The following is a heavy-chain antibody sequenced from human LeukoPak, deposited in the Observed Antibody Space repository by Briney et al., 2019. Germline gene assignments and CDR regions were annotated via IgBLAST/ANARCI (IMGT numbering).Heavy chain of an antibody. Sequence: GGSLRLSCAASGFTFTSYNMNWVRQAPGKGLEWVSSITSSSSYIYYADSVKGRFTISRDNAKNSLYLQMNSLRAEDTAVYYCARGYYYDSSGIDDIWGQGTMVTVSS. CDR3: ARGYYYDSSGIDDI. CDR2: ITSSSSYI. J-gene: IGHJ3*02. D-gene: IGHD3-22*01. V-gene: IGHV3-21*01. CDR1: GFTFTSYN.